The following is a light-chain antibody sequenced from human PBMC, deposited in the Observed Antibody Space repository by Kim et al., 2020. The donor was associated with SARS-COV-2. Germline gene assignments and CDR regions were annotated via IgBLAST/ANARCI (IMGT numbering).Light chain of an antibody. CDR3: QQFGRSWWT. J-gene: IGKJ1*01. V-gene: IGKV3-20*01. CDR2: GAS. Sequence: SPGERATLSCRASQSVSSSYVAWYQQKPGQAPRLPIHGASTRATGIPDRFSGSGSGTDFTLTISRLEPEDFAVYYCQQFGRSWWTFGQGTKVDIK. CDR1: QSVSSSY.